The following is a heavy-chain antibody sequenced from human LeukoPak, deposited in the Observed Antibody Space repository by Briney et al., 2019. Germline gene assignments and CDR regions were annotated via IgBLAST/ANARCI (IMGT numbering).Heavy chain of an antibody. D-gene: IGHD6-13*01. CDR1: GYSISSGYY. J-gene: IGHJ4*02. CDR2: IYHSGST. Sequence: PSETLSLTCTVSGYSISSGYYWGWIRQPPGKGLEWIGSIYHSGSTYYNPSLKSRVTISVDTSKNQFSLKLSSVTAADTAVYYCARGSPPYSSSWYYFDYWGQGTLVTVSS. CDR3: ARGSPPYSSSWYYFDY. V-gene: IGHV4-38-2*02.